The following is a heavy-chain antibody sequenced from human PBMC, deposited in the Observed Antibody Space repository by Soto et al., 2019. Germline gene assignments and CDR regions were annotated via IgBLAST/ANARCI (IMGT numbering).Heavy chain of an antibody. J-gene: IGHJ4*02. CDR1: GFTFSSYS. Sequence: GGSLRLSCAASGFTFSSYSMNWVRQAPGKGLEWVSSISSSSSYIYYADSVKGRFTISRDNAKNSLYLQMNSLRAEDTAVYYCARDRVKGGYCSGGSCDGGPLGVFDYWGQGTLVTVSS. V-gene: IGHV3-21*01. CDR3: ARDRVKGGYCSGGSCDGGPLGVFDY. D-gene: IGHD2-15*01. CDR2: ISSSSSYI.